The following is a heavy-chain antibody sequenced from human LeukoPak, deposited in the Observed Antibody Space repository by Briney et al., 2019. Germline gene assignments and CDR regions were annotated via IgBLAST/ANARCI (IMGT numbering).Heavy chain of an antibody. J-gene: IGHJ3*02. V-gene: IGHV5-51*01. CDR3: ARHRDYVPDI. CDR1: GYTFTSYW. Sequence: RGESLKISCKGSGYTFTSYWIGWVRQMPGKGLEWMGIIYPSDSDTRYSPSFQGQVTISADKSISTASLQWNSLKASDTAMYYCARHRDYVPDIWGQGTMVTVSS. D-gene: IGHD3-16*01. CDR2: IYPSDSDT.